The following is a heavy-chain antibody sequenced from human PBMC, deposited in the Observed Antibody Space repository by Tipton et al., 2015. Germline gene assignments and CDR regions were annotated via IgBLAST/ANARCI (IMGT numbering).Heavy chain of an antibody. Sequence: LRLSCAVSAYSISSDYYWGWIRQPPGKGLEWIGCIFHRGDTNYNPSLKSRVTISLDTSKNHFSLMLTSVTAADTAGYYCARDLEHGNDVWGQGTTVTFSS. CDR1: AYSISSDYY. CDR2: IFHRGDT. D-gene: IGHD1/OR15-1a*01. V-gene: IGHV4-38-2*02. J-gene: IGHJ6*02. CDR3: ARDLEHGNDV.